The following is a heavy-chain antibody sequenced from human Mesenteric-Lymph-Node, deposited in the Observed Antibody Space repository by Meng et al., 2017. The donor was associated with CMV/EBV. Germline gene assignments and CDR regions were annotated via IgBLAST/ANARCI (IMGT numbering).Heavy chain of an antibody. CDR2: INHSGST. Sequence: GSLRLSCAVYGGSFSGYYWSWIRQPPGKGLEWIGEINHSGSTNYNPSLKSRVTISINTSRNQFSLKLRSVTAADTAVYYCARGQLEVIGVDIVSYFDYWAQGTLVTVSS. V-gene: IGHV4-34*01. J-gene: IGHJ4*02. CDR3: ARGQLEVIGVDIVSYFDY. D-gene: IGHD3-3*01. CDR1: GGSFSGYY.